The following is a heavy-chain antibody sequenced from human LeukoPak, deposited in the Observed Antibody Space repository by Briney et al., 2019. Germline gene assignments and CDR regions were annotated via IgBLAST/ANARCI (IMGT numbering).Heavy chain of an antibody. J-gene: IGHJ4*02. V-gene: IGHV3-30*18. CDR1: GFTFRNAW. CDR3: AKDTVAAAGRYFDY. Sequence: PGGSLRLSCAASGFTFRNAWMSWVGQAPGKGLEWVALISYDGSNKYFADSVKGRFTISRDNSKNTLYLQMHSLRAEDTAVYYCAKDTVAAAGRYFDYWGQGTLVTVSS. D-gene: IGHD6-13*01. CDR2: ISYDGSNK.